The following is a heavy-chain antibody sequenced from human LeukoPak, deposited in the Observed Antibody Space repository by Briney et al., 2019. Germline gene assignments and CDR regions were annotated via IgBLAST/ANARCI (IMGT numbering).Heavy chain of an antibody. CDR1: GYSFRNYG. Sequence: GASVKVSCKASGYSFRNYGITWVRQAPGQGLEWMGWISTYNGDTHFAQNLQGRVTLTIDTSTSTSYMELRSLRSDDTAVYYCARDPTNTSGYYAYFDYWGQGTLVTVSS. D-gene: IGHD5-12*01. CDR3: ARDPTNTSGYYAYFDY. CDR2: ISTYNGDT. J-gene: IGHJ4*02. V-gene: IGHV1-18*01.